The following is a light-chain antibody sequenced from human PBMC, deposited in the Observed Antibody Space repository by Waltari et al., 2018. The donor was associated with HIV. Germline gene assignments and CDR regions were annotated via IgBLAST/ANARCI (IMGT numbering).Light chain of an antibody. J-gene: IGKJ4*01. CDR3: QQRVDWPLT. Sequence: EIVLTQSPATLSLSPGERATLSCRASQSVGSYLGWYQQSPGQAPRLLIYDASNRATGIPDRFSGSGSETVFTLTITSLEPEDFAVYYCQQRVDWPLTFGGGTKVEI. CDR1: QSVGSY. CDR2: DAS. V-gene: IGKV3-11*01.